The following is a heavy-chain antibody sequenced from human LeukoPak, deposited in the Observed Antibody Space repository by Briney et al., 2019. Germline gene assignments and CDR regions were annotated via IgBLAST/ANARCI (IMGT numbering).Heavy chain of an antibody. CDR3: ARQEGSGSPHYYYYGMAV. J-gene: IGHJ6*02. CDR1: GGSISSYY. V-gene: IGHV4-59*08. CDR2: IYYSGST. D-gene: IGHD3-10*01. Sequence: PSETLSLTCTVSGGSISSYYWSWIRQPPGKGLEWIGYIYYSGSTNYNPSLKSRVTISVDTSKNQFSLKLSSVTAADTAVYYCARQEGSGSPHYYYYGMAVWGQGTTVTVSS.